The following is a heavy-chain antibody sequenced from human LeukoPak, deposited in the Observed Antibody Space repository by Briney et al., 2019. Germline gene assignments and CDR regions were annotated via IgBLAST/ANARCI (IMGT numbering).Heavy chain of an antibody. D-gene: IGHD4-4*01. CDR3: AKDPRHDYSNYYFDY. CDR2: ISGSGGST. CDR1: GFTFTKCA. J-gene: IGHJ4*02. V-gene: IGHV3-23*01. Sequence: PGGSLRLSCVASGFTFTKCAMSWIRQAPGKGLEWVSAISGSGGSTYYADSVKGRFTISRDNSKNTLSLQMNSLRAEDTAVYYCAKDPRHDYSNYYFDYWGQGTLVTVSS.